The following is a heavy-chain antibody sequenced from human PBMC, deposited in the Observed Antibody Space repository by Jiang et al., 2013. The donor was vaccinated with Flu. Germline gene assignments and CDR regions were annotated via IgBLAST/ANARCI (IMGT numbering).Heavy chain of an antibody. D-gene: IGHD5-12*01. Sequence: IYWNDDKRYSPSLKSRLTITKDTSKNQVVLTMTNMDPVDTATYYCAHTARNSGYYIHWGQGTLVTVSS. J-gene: IGHJ4*02. CDR2: IYWNDDK. V-gene: IGHV2-5*01. CDR3: AHTARNSGYYIH.